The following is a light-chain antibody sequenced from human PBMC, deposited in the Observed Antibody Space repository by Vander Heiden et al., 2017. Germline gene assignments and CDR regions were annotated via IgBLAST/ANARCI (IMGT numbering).Light chain of an antibody. CDR2: GAS. CDR3: LQYNSYST. J-gene: IGKJ5*01. CDR1: QSISNW. Sequence: DIQMTQSPSTLSASVGDRVTITCRASQSISNWLAWYQQKPGKAPKLLIYGASSLEGGVPSRFSGRGSGTEFTLNISSLQPDDFATYYCLQYNSYSTFGQGTRLEIK. V-gene: IGKV1-5*01.